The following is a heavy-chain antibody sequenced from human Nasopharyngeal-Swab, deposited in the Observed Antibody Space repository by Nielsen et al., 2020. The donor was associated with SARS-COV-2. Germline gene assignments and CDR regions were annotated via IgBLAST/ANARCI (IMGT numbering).Heavy chain of an antibody. J-gene: IGHJ4*02. CDR3: ARRLGLRAPFDY. D-gene: IGHD5/OR15-5a*01. CDR1: GGSMSNFH. Sequence: SETLSLTCTVSGGSMSNFHWSWIRLSPGKGLEWIGYVYDSGSTKYNPSLNSRVTISVDTSKTQFSPKVKSVTAADTAVYFCARRLGLRAPFDYWGQGTLVTVSS. V-gene: IGHV4-59*08. CDR2: VYDSGST.